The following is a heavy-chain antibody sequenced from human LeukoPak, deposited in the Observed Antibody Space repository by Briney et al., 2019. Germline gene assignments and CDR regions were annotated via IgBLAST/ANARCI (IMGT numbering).Heavy chain of an antibody. V-gene: IGHV4-39*07. CDR3: ARDPDFWTGYYYFDY. Sequence: SETLSLTCTVSGGSISSSSYYWGWIRQPPGKGLEWIGSIYYSGSTYYNPSLKSRVTISVDTSKNQFSLKLSSVTAADTAVYYCARDPDFWTGYYYFDYWGQGILVTVSS. CDR2: IYYSGST. D-gene: IGHD3/OR15-3a*01. J-gene: IGHJ4*02. CDR1: GGSISSSSYY.